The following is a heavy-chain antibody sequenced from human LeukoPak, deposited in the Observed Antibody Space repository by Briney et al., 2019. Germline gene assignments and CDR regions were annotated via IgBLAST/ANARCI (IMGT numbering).Heavy chain of an antibody. V-gene: IGHV1-2*02. J-gene: IGHJ5*02. Sequence: ASVKDSCKASGYTFTGYYMHWVRQAPGQGLEWMGWINPNSGGTNYAQKFQGRVTMARDTSISTVYMEVRGLRSDDTAMYYCARDVGITVADSFDPWGQGTLVTVSS. CDR3: ARDVGITVADSFDP. CDR1: GYTFTGYY. D-gene: IGHD6-13*01. CDR2: INPNSGGT.